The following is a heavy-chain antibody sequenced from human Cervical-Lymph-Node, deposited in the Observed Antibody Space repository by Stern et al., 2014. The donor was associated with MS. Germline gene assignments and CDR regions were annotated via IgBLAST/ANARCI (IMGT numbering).Heavy chain of an antibody. CDR2: ISSSSSTI. V-gene: IGHV3-48*01. J-gene: IGHJ4*02. CDR1: GFTFSSYS. CDR3: ARGRGLYYDSSGLPVMTPLDY. Sequence: EVQLVESGGGLVQPGGSLRLSCAASGFTFSSYSMNWVRQAPGKGLEWVSYISSSSSTIYYADSVKGRFTISRDNAKNSLYLQMNSLRAEDTAVYYCARGRGLYYDSSGLPVMTPLDYWGQGTLVTVSS. D-gene: IGHD3-22*01.